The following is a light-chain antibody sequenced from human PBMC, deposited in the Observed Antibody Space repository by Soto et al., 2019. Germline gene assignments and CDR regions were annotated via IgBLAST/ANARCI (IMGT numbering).Light chain of an antibody. J-gene: IGLJ1*01. Sequence: QSVLAQPAPVSGSPGQSITISSTGTSGELRGYYYVSWYQQLPGKAPKLMISEFSNRPSAVSNRFSGSKSCNMASLTMSGRQAEDEADYYCSSYTAGGTIFGTGTQ. V-gene: IGLV2-14*01. CDR2: EFS. CDR1: SGELRGYYY. CDR3: SSYTAGGTI.